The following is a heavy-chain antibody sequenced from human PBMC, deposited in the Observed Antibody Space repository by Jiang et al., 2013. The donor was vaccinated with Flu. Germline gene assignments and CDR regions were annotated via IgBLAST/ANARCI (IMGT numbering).Heavy chain of an antibody. D-gene: IGHD1-26*01. J-gene: IGHJ4*02. V-gene: IGHV3-30-3*01. CDR2: ISYDGSNK. CDR1: GFTFSSYA. Sequence: RLSCAASGFTFSSYAMHWVRQAPGKGLEWVAVISYDGSNKYYADSVKGRFTISRDNSKNTLYLQMNSLRTEDTAVYYCARAGTPSYYFDYWGQGTLVTVSS. CDR3: ARAGTPSYYFDY.